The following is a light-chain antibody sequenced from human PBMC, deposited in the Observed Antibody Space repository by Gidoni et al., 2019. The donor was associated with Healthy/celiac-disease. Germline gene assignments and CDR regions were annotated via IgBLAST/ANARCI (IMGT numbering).Light chain of an antibody. J-gene: IGLJ1*01. V-gene: IGLV3-21*02. CDR2: DDS. CDR3: QVWDSSSDEV. CDR1: NSGSKS. Sequence: SYVLTQPPAVSVAPGQTARITCGGNNSGSKSVHWYQQKPGQAPVLVVYDDSVRPSGIPERFSGSNSGNTATLTISRVEAGDEADYYCQVWDSSSDEVFGTGTKVTVL.